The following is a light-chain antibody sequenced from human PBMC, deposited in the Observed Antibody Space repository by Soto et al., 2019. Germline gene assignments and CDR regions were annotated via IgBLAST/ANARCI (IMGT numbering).Light chain of an antibody. Sequence: EIVLTQSPATLSLSPGERATLSCRASQSVSSYLAWYQQKPGQAPRLLIYDASNRATGIPARFSGSGSGTDFTLTISSLEPADFAVYYCQQYENWPLTFGGGTKVEMK. V-gene: IGKV3-11*01. J-gene: IGKJ4*01. CDR3: QQYENWPLT. CDR1: QSVSSY. CDR2: DAS.